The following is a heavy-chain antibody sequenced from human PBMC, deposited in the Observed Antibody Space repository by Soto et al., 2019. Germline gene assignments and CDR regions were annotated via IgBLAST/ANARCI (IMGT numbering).Heavy chain of an antibody. D-gene: IGHD3-22*01. V-gene: IGHV4-31*03. Sequence: SETLSLTCTVSGGSINSGAYYWAWIRQHPEKGLEWIGHIYYSGSTYYNPSLKSRVSISMDTSKNQFSLKLSSVTAADTAVYYCARDLLSGYVASWGQGTLVTVSS. J-gene: IGHJ4*02. CDR3: ARDLLSGYVAS. CDR1: GGSINSGAYY. CDR2: IYYSGST.